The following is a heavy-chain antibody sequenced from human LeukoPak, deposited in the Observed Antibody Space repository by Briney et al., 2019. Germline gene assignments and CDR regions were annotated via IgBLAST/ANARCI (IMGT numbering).Heavy chain of an antibody. CDR1: GYTFTSYH. D-gene: IGHD2-2*01. V-gene: IGHV1-46*01. J-gene: IGHJ4*02. Sequence: GASVQVSCKTSGYTFTSYHMHWVRQAPGQGLEWVAIIKSTGDTTVYAQEFQGRVTVTRDTSTSTVYMDLSSLSSEDTAVYYCVREDAHTYYFDFWGPGTLVTVSS. CDR2: IKSTGDTT. CDR3: VREDAHTYYFDF.